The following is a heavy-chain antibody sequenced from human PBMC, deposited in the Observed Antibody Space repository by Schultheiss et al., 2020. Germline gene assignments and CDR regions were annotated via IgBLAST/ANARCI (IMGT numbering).Heavy chain of an antibody. CDR1: GGSISSGSYY. J-gene: IGHJ4*02. Sequence: SETLSLTCTVSGGSISSGSYYWSWIRQPAGKGLEWIGRIYTSGSTNYNPSLKSRVTISVDTSKNQFSLKLSSVTAADTAVYYCASLQAIVVVIIDYWGQGTLVTVS. CDR2: IYTSGST. V-gene: IGHV4-61*02. CDR3: ASLQAIVVVIIDY. D-gene: IGHD3-22*01.